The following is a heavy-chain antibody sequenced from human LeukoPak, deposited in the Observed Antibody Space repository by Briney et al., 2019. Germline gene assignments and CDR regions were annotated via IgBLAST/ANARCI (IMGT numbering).Heavy chain of an antibody. CDR2: IYPGDSDT. Sequence: GESLKISCKASGYVFTSYWIGCVRQMPGRGLEGMGIIYPGDSDTRYSPSFQGQVTISADKSISTAYLQWSSLKASDTAMYYCARGRDTAMVLVPDAFDIWGQGTMVTVSS. CDR1: GYVFTSYW. J-gene: IGHJ3*02. D-gene: IGHD5-18*01. V-gene: IGHV5-51*01. CDR3: ARGRDTAMVLVPDAFDI.